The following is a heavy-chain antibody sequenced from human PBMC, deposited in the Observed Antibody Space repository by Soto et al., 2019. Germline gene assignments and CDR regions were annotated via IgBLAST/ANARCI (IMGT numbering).Heavy chain of an antibody. V-gene: IGHV3-23*01. CDR2: ISGSGGST. CDR1: GFTFSSYA. J-gene: IGHJ4*02. D-gene: IGHD3-22*01. CDR3: AKQGLYYYDSSGYSNFDY. Sequence: EVQLLESGGGLVQPGGSLRLSCAASGFTFSSYAMSWVRQAPGKGLEWVSAISGSGGSTYYADSVKGRFTISRDNSKNTLYLQMNSLRAEDTAVYYCAKQGLYYYDSSGYSNFDYWGQGTLVTVSS.